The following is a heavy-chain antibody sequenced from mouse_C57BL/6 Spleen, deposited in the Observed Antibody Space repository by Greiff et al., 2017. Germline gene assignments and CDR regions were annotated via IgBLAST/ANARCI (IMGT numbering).Heavy chain of an antibody. CDR3: ARDATGYAMDY. V-gene: IGHV1-7*01. Sequence: VQLQQPGAELVRPGTSVKLSCKASGYTFTSYWMHWVKQRPGQGLEWIGNINPSSGYTKYNQKFKDKATLTADKSSSTAYMQLSSLTYEDSAVYYCARDATGYAMDYWGQGTSVTVSS. D-gene: IGHD1-1*01. CDR2: INPSSGYT. J-gene: IGHJ4*01. CDR1: GYTFTSYW.